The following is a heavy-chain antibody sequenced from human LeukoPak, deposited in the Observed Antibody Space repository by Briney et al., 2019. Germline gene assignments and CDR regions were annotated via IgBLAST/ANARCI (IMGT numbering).Heavy chain of an antibody. CDR3: ARQEDYDILTGYYPPFDY. V-gene: IGHV4-59*08. Sequence: PETLSLTCTVSGGSISSYFWSWIRQPPGEGLEWVGYIYYSGSTNYNPSLKRRVTISVDTSKNQFSLKLSSVTAADTAVYYCARQEDYDILTGYYPPFDYWGQGTLVTVSS. D-gene: IGHD3-9*01. CDR2: IYYSGST. CDR1: GGSISSYF. J-gene: IGHJ4*02.